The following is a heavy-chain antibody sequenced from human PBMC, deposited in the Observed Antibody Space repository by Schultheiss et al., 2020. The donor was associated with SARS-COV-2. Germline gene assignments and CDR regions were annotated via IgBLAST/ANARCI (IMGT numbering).Heavy chain of an antibody. D-gene: IGHD1-1*01. Sequence: SVKVSCRASGGTFNGHAINWVPQAPGQGLEWMGVISLTFGTKHYAQRFQGRVTITADESTATVYMELTGLTSADTALYFCATDITTGSPTEDYWGQGSLVTVSS. CDR2: ISLTFGTK. CDR1: GGTFNGHA. CDR3: ATDITTGSPTEDY. V-gene: IGHV1-69*13. J-gene: IGHJ4*02.